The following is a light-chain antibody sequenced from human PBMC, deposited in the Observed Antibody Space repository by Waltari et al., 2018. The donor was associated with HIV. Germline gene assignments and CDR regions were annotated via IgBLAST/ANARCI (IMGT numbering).Light chain of an antibody. J-gene: IGLJ2*01. CDR1: SRDIGAYNY. Sequence: QSALTQPASVSGSPGQSITISCTGTSRDIGAYNYVSCYHQHPGKAPKRIIYDVGTRPSGVSDRFSGSKSGNTASLTISGLQSEDEADYHCCAYAGPTGLSEVFGGGTKLTVL. CDR3: CAYAGPTGLSEV. V-gene: IGLV2-23*02. CDR2: DVG.